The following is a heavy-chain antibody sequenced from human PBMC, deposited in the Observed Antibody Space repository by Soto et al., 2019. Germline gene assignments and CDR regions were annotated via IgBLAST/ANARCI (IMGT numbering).Heavy chain of an antibody. J-gene: IGHJ4*02. CDR3: ASYYDSSGYYPY. V-gene: IGHV4-4*02. CDR1: GGSISSSNW. Sequence: SETLSLTCAVSGGSISSSNWWSWVRQPPGKGLEWIGEIYHSGSTNYNPSLKSRVTISVDKSKNQFSLKLSSVTAADTAVYYCASYYDSSGYYPYWGQGTLVTAPQ. CDR2: IYHSGST. D-gene: IGHD3-22*01.